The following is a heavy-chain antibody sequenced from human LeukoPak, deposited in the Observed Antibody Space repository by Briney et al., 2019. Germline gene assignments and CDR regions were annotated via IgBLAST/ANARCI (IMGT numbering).Heavy chain of an antibody. CDR1: GFTFNNYG. CDR3: AKKSGDHFHFDF. CDR2: IGTSGANT. V-gene: IGHV3-23*01. D-gene: IGHD2-21*01. J-gene: IGHJ4*02. Sequence: GGSLRLSCAASGFTFNNYGMGWVRQTPGKGLEWVATIGTSGANTYHADSVKGRFTISRDNSKSTLYLQMNSLRAEDTAVYHCAKKSGDHFHFDFWGQGTLVTVSS.